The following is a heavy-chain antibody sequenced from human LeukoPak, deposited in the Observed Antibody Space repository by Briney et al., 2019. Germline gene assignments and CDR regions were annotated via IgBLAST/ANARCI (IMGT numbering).Heavy chain of an antibody. Sequence: GGSLRLSCAASGFTSTDYWVTWVRQAPGKGLEWVSSISSSSSYIYYADSVKGRFTISRDNAKNSLYLQMNSLRAEDTAVYYCARIPNYDILTGYPDDYWGQGTLVTVSS. J-gene: IGHJ4*02. D-gene: IGHD3-9*01. V-gene: IGHV3-21*01. CDR1: GFTSTDYW. CDR2: ISSSSSYI. CDR3: ARIPNYDILTGYPDDY.